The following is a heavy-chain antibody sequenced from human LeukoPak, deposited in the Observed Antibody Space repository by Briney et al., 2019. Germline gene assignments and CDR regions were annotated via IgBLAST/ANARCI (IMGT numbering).Heavy chain of an antibody. CDR3: AKAEKSWLQLCSFDL. J-gene: IGHJ5*02. V-gene: IGHV3-48*01. CDR1: GFNFNDFG. Sequence: GGSLRLSCVASGFNFNDFGFNWVRQAPGMGLEWVSYIGRSATKIFYADSVKGRFTISRDNAKNSLYLEMSSLRAEDTALYYCAKAEKSWLQLCSFDLWGQGTLVSVSS. D-gene: IGHD5-24*01. CDR2: IGRSATKI.